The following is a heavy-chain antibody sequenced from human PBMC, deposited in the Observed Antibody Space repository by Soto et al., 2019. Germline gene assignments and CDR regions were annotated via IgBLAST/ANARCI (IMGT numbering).Heavy chain of an antibody. CDR1: GFTFSSYA. V-gene: IGHV3-23*01. D-gene: IGHD2-2*01. CDR2: ISGSGGST. J-gene: IGHJ6*03. CDR3: AKAITGGLRSCSSTGCYGQYYYYYYYMDV. Sequence: PGGSLRLSCAASGFTFSSYAMSWVRQAPGKGLEWVSAISGSGGSTYYADSVKGRFTISRDNSKNTLYLQMNSLRAEDTAVYYCAKAITGGLRSCSSTGCYGQYYYYYYYMDVWGKGTTVTVSS.